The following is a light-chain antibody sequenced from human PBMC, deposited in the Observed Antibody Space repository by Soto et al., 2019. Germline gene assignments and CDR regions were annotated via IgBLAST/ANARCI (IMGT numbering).Light chain of an antibody. CDR2: EVN. CDR3: HSYAGSNTWV. Sequence: QSALTQPPSASGSPGQSVTIFCTGTSSDVGGYDYVSWYQQHPGKAPKLMIYEVNERPSGVPDRFSGSKSGNTASLTVSGLQAEDEGDYYCHSYAGSNTWVFGGGTKLTVL. J-gene: IGLJ3*02. CDR1: SSDVGGYDY. V-gene: IGLV2-8*01.